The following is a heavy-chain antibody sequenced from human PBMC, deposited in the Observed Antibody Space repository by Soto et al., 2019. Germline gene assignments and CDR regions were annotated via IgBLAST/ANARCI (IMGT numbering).Heavy chain of an antibody. D-gene: IGHD2-2*01. CDR2: ISLYSDGT. V-gene: IGHV1-18*01. CDR3: ARVVPGAEAWLGR. J-gene: IGHJ5*02. CDR1: GYTFSNYG. Sequence: ASVKVSCKTSGYTFSNYGITWVRQAPGQPLEWLGGISLYSDGTNYAQKFQGRVSMTTDTSTTTAYMELRSLRSDDTAVYYCARVVPGAEAWLGRWRQGSLVTVCS.